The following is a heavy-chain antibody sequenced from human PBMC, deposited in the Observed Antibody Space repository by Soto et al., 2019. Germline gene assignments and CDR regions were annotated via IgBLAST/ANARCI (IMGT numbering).Heavy chain of an antibody. J-gene: IGHJ4*02. CDR2: INHSGST. CDR3: ARQNLGDYDY. Sequence: SETLSLTCGVYGGSFSGYYWAWIRQPPGKGLEWIGEINHSGSTNYNPSLKSRVTILVDTSKDQFSLMLSSVTAADTAVYYCARQNLGDYDYWGQGTLVTSPQ. CDR1: GGSFSGYY. D-gene: IGHD4-17*01. V-gene: IGHV4-34*01.